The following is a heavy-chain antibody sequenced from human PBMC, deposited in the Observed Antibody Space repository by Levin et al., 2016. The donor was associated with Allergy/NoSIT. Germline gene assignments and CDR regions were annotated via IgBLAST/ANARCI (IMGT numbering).Heavy chain of an antibody. Sequence: ASVKVSCKASGYTFTGYYMHWVRQAPGQGLEWMGWINPNSGGTNYAQKFQGRVTMTRDTSISTAYMELSRLRSDDTAVYYCARDLFRGYSSSWSDYWGQGTLVTVSS. CDR1: GYTFTGYY. CDR2: INPNSGGT. J-gene: IGHJ4*02. V-gene: IGHV1-2*02. D-gene: IGHD6-13*01. CDR3: ARDLFRGYSSSWSDY.